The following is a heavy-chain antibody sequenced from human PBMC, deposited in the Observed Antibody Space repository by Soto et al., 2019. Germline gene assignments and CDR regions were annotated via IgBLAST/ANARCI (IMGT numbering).Heavy chain of an antibody. V-gene: IGHV3-23*01. CDR2: ISGSGGST. J-gene: IGHJ4*02. CDR1: GFTFSSYA. D-gene: IGHD6-19*01. Sequence: EVQLLESGGGLVQPGGSLRLSCAASGFTFSSYAMSWVRQAPGKGLEWVSVISGSGGSTYYADSVKGRFTISRDNSQNTLYVQMNSLRAEDTAVYYCARRSSGWYFDYWGQGTLVTVSS. CDR3: ARRSSGWYFDY.